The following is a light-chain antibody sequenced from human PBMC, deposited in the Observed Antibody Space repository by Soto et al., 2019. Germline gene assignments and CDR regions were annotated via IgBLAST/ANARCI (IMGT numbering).Light chain of an antibody. J-gene: IGKJ2*01. CDR1: QSVLYSSNNKNY. Sequence: DSVMTQSPDSLAVSLGERATINCKSSQSVLYSSNNKNYLAWYQQKPGQPPKLLIYWASTRESGVPDRFSGSGSGTDFTLTISSLQAEDVAVYYCQQYYGTPLTFGQGTKLEIK. CDR3: QQYYGTPLT. CDR2: WAS. V-gene: IGKV4-1*01.